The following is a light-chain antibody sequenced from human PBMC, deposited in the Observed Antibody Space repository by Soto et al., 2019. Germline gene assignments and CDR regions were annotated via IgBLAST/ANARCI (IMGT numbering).Light chain of an antibody. V-gene: IGLV2-14*02. CDR3: NSYTISATLV. CDR1: SGNFGAYNL. J-gene: IGLJ1*01. Sequence: QSALTQPASVSGSPGQSVTISCTGTSGNFGAYNLVSWYQQHPGKAPKLMIYAVTNRPSGISNRVSGSKSGNSASLTISGVEAEDESYYYCNSYTISATLVFGTGTKLTVL. CDR2: AVT.